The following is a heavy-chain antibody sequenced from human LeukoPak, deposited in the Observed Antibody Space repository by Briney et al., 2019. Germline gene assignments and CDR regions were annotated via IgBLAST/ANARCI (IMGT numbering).Heavy chain of an antibody. Sequence: GASVKVSCTASGYTFTGYYMHWVRQAPGQGLEWMGWISAYNGNTNYAQKLQGRVTMTTDTSTSTAYMELRSLRSDDTAVYYCALTSGAAAIFDYWGQGSLVTVSS. D-gene: IGHD6-13*01. J-gene: IGHJ4*02. CDR2: ISAYNGNT. CDR3: ALTSGAAAIFDY. CDR1: GYTFTGYY. V-gene: IGHV1-18*04.